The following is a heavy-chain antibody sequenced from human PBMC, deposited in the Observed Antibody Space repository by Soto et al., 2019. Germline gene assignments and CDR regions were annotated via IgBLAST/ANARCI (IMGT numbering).Heavy chain of an antibody. CDR1: GGTFSSSA. D-gene: IGHD5-18*01. CDR3: ARGPTKQLWSVRYYYGMDV. V-gene: IGHV1-69*18. J-gene: IGHJ6*02. CDR2: IIPIFGTV. Sequence: QVQLVQSGAEVKKPGSSVKVSCKASGGTFSSSAITWVRQAPGQGLEWMGMIIPIFGTVNYAQKFQCRVTITADESTSTAYLELSSLTSDDTAVYYCARGPTKQLWSVRYYYGMDVWGLGTTVTVSS.